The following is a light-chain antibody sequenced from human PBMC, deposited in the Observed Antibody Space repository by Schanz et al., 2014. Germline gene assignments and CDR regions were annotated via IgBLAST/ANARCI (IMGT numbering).Light chain of an antibody. Sequence: QSVLTQPPSVSGAPGQRVTISCTGSSSNIGAGYDVHWYQQLPGTAPKLLIYGNSNRPSGVPDRFSGSKSGTSASLAISGLQSEDEADYYCETWDASLKGPVFGGGTKLTVL. CDR2: GNS. J-gene: IGLJ3*02. CDR1: SSNIGAGYD. CDR3: ETWDASLKGPV. V-gene: IGLV1-40*01.